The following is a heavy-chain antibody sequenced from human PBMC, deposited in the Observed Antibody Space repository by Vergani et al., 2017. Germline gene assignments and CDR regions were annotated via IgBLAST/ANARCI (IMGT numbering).Heavy chain of an antibody. Sequence: QVQLQESGPGLVKPSQTLSLTCTVSGGSISSGDYYWSWIRQPPGKGLEWIGYIYYSGSTYYNPSLKSRVTISVDTSKNQFSLKLSSVTATDTSVYYCARARTVGTGPDNWFAPWGQGILVTVSS. V-gene: IGHV4-30-4*08. D-gene: IGHD4-23*01. J-gene: IGHJ5*02. CDR3: ARARTVGTGPDNWFAP. CDR1: GGSISSGDYY. CDR2: IYYSGST.